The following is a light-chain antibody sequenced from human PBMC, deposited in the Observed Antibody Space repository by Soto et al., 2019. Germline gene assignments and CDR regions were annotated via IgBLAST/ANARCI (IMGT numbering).Light chain of an antibody. J-gene: IGKJ1*01. CDR1: QSVTSNY. Sequence: EIVLTQSPGTLSLSPGERATLSCRASQSVTSNYLAWYQQKPGQAPRLLIYGASTRATGIPDRFSGSGSGTDFTLTISRLEPEDFAVYYCQQYGRSRTFGQGTKVEIK. V-gene: IGKV3-20*01. CDR3: QQYGRSRT. CDR2: GAS.